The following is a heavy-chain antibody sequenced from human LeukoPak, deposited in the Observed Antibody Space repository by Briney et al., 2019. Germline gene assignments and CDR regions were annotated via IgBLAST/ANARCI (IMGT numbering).Heavy chain of an antibody. D-gene: IGHD5-18*01. V-gene: IGHV3-21*05. J-gene: IGHJ4*02. CDR2: ISSTSSDT. CDR3: ARAIASYGDSAY. CDR1: GFTFSRFS. Sequence: PGGSLRHSCVASGFTFSRFSMNWVRQAPGKGLEWLSYISSTSSDTYYADSLKGRFTISRDNAKNPLYLQMNSLRAEDTAVYYCARAIASYGDSAYWGQGTLVTVSS.